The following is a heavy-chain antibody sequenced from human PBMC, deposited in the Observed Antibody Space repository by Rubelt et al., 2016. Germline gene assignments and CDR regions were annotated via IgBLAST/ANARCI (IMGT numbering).Heavy chain of an antibody. D-gene: IGHD6-19*01. CDR1: GYTFTSYA. V-gene: IGHV1-3*01. J-gene: IGHJ4*02. CDR3: ATIAVAGYHPATVFDY. Sequence: QVQLVQSGAEVKKPGASVKVSCKASGYTFTSYAMHWVRQAPGQRLEWMGWINAGNGNTKDSQKFQGRVTINRDTSGSTAYMELSSLRSEDTAVYYCATIAVAGYHPATVFDYWGQGTLVTVSS. CDR2: INAGNGNT.